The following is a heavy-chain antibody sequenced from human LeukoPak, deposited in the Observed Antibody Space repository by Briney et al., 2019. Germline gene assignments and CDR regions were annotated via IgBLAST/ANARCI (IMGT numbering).Heavy chain of an antibody. CDR2: IRYDGGET. D-gene: IGHD3-16*01. Sequence: GGSLRLSCAASGFTFNRRGMHWVRQAPGKGLEWVAFIRYDGGETFYADFVKGRFTISRDNSKNTLSLQMNSLRAEDTAVYYCAKSGGGVGGYMDVWGKGTTVTISS. V-gene: IGHV3-30*02. CDR1: GFTFNRRG. CDR3: AKSGGGVGGYMDV. J-gene: IGHJ6*03.